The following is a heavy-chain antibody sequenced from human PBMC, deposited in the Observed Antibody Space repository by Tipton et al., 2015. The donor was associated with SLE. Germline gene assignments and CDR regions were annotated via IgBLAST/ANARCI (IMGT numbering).Heavy chain of an antibody. V-gene: IGHV3-33*08. CDR2: IWYDGSNK. J-gene: IGHJ4*02. Sequence: SLRLSCAASGFTFSSYAMHWVRQAPGKGLEWVAVIWYDGSNKYYADSVKGRFTISRDNSKNTLYLQMNSLTAEDTALYYCVSGWGANHHHSYFESWGQGTLVTVSS. D-gene: IGHD3-16*01. CDR1: GFTFSSYA. CDR3: VSGWGANHHHSYFES.